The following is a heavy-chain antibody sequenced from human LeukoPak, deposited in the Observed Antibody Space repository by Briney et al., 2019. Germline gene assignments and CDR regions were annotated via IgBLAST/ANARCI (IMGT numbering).Heavy chain of an antibody. J-gene: IGHJ6*03. Sequence: ASVKVSCKASGGTFSSYAISWVRQAPGQGLECMGWLSAHNGNTNYAQKLQGRVTMTTDTSTSTAYMELRSLRSDDTAVYYCARDLGSSSWYRYYYYMDVWGKGTTVTISS. CDR1: GGTFSSYA. CDR3: ARDLGSSSWYRYYYYMDV. D-gene: IGHD6-13*01. V-gene: IGHV1-18*01. CDR2: LSAHNGNT.